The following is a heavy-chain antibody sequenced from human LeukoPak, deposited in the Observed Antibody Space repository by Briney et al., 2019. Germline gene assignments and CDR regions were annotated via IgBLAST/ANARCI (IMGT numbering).Heavy chain of an antibody. CDR1: GGSISSYY. CDR2: IYYSGST. CDR3: ARLWFGELLYPWFDP. Sequence: SETLSLTCTVSGGSISSYYWSWIRRPPGKGLEWIGYIYYSGSTNYNPSLKSRVTISVDTSKNQFSLKLSSVTAADTAVYYCARLWFGELLYPWFDPWGQGTLVTVSS. D-gene: IGHD3-10*01. V-gene: IGHV4-59*01. J-gene: IGHJ5*02.